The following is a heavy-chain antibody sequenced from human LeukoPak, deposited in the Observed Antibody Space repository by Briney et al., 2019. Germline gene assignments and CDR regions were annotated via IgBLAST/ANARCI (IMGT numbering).Heavy chain of an antibody. V-gene: IGHV1-18*01. D-gene: IGHD3-3*01. CDR3: ARIRPYDFWSAHGDIDY. CDR1: GYTFTSYG. CDR2: ISAYNGNT. J-gene: IGHJ4*02. Sequence: ASVKVSCKASGYTFTSYGISWVRQAPGQGLEWMGWISAYNGNTNYAQKLQGRVTMTTDTSTSTAYMELRSLRSDDTAVYYCARIRPYDFWSAHGDIDYWGQGTLVTVSS.